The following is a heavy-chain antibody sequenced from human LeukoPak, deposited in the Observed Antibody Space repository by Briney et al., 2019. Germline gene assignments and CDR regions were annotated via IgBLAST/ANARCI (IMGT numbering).Heavy chain of an antibody. CDR2: IYSGGST. V-gene: IGHV3-53*01. CDR3: AREGPYYFDY. CDR1: GFTVSSNY. J-gene: IGHJ4*02. Sequence: GGSLRLSCAASGFTVSSNYMSWVRQAPGRGLEWVSVIYSGGSTYYADSVKGRFAISRDNSKNTLYLQMNSLRAEDTAVYYCAREGPYYFDYWGQGTLVTVSS.